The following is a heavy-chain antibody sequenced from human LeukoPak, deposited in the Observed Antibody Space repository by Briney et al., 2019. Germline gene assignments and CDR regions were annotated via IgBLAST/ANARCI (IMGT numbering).Heavy chain of an antibody. Sequence: SETLSLTCTVSGGSISSGGYYWSWIRQHPGTGLEWIGYIYYSGSTYYNPSLKSRVTISVDTSKNQFSLKLSSVTAADTAVYYCARDRVVVVPAAIRDYYYYGMDVWGQGTTVTVSS. CDR3: ARDRVVVVPAAIRDYYYYGMDV. CDR2: IYYSGST. J-gene: IGHJ6*02. V-gene: IGHV4-31*03. CDR1: GGSISSGGYY. D-gene: IGHD2-2*02.